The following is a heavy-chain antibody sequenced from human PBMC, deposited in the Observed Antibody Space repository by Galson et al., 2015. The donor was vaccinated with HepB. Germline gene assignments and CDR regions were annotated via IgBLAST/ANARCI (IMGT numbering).Heavy chain of an antibody. CDR1: GYSFTSYW. Sequence: QSGAEVKKPGESLKISCKGSGYSFTSYWIGWVRQMPGKGLEWMGTIFPGDSDTNYSPSFQGHVTISADKSISTAYLQWSSLKASDTAMYYCAAGLYYYDSSGYPEFDYWGQGTLVTVSS. D-gene: IGHD3-22*01. CDR3: AAGLYYYDSSGYPEFDY. J-gene: IGHJ4*02. V-gene: IGHV5-51*01. CDR2: IFPGDSDT.